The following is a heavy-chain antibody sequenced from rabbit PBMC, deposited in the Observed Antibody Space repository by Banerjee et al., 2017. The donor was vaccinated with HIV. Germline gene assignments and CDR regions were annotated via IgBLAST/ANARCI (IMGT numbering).Heavy chain of an antibody. Sequence: QSLEESGGDLVKPGASLTLTCTASGFSFSSYYYMCWVRQAPGKGLEWIACIYTGSSGSTYYASWAKGRFTITKTSSTTVTLQMTSLTAADTATYFCARYASSSGYYGWFNLWGQGTLVTVS. D-gene: IGHD1-1*01. J-gene: IGHJ4*01. CDR3: ARYASSSGYYGWFNL. CDR1: GFSFSSYYY. CDR2: IYTGSSGST. V-gene: IGHV1S40*01.